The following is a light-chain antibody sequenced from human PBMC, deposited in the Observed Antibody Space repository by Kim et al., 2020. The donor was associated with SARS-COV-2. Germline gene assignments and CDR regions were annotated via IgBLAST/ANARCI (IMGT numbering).Light chain of an antibody. Sequence: ETLMTQSPATLSVFPGERVTLSCRASQSVGISLAWYQQKPGQAPRLLIYGVSRRATDIPDRFSGSGSGTEFTLTISSLQSEDFGIYYCKQYNNWPPGVSFGGGTKLEI. J-gene: IGKJ4*01. V-gene: IGKV3-15*01. CDR2: GVS. CDR1: QSVGIS. CDR3: KQYNNWPPGVS.